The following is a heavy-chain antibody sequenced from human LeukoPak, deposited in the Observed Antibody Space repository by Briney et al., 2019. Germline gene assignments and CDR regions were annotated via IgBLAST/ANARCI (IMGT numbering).Heavy chain of an antibody. D-gene: IGHD6-13*01. CDR1: GGSISSSSYY. CDR3: ARDVLAAPGTFDY. V-gene: IGHV4-39*07. J-gene: IGHJ4*02. Sequence: SETLSLTCTVSGGSISSSSYYWGWIRQPPGKGLEWIGSIYPSGSTNYNPSLKSRVTISLDTSKNQFSLKLSSVTAADTAVYYCARDVLAAPGTFDYWGQGALVTVSS. CDR2: IYPSGST.